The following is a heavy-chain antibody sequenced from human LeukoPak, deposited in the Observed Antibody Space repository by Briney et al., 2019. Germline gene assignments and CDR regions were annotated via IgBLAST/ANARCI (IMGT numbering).Heavy chain of an antibody. CDR1: GYTFTSYD. J-gene: IGHJ5*02. D-gene: IGHD1-26*01. CDR3: ARDSAHSGSDH. Sequence: ASVKVSCKASGYTFTSYDINWVRPATGQGLEWMGWMNPNSGNTGYAQKFQGRVTMTRDTSTSTVYMELSSLRSEDTAVYYCARDSAHSGSDHWGQGTLVTVSS. CDR2: MNPNSGNT. V-gene: IGHV1-8*01.